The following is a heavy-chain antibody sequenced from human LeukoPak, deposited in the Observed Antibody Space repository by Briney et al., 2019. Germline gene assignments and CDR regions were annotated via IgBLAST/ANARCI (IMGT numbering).Heavy chain of an antibody. Sequence: ASVKVSCKASGYTFTGYYMHWVRQAPGQGLEWMGWINPNSGGTNYAQKFQGRVTMTRDTSISTAYMELSSLRSEDTAVYYCARLVYGGNHDYWGQGTLVTVSS. V-gene: IGHV1-2*02. J-gene: IGHJ4*02. CDR1: GYTFTGYY. D-gene: IGHD4-23*01. CDR3: ARLVYGGNHDY. CDR2: INPNSGGT.